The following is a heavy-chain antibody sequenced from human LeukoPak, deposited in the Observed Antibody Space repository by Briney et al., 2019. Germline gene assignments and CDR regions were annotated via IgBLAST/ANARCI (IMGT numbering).Heavy chain of an antibody. CDR2: IYTSGST. D-gene: IGHD6-13*01. Sequence: PSQTLSLTCTVSGGSISSGGHYWSWIRQPAGKGLEWIGRIYTSGSTNYNPSLKSRVTISVDTSKNQFSLKLSSVTAADTAVYYCARSVVKGQQLPPRGDAFDIWGQGTMVTVSS. J-gene: IGHJ3*02. V-gene: IGHV4-61*02. CDR3: ARSVVKGQQLPPRGDAFDI. CDR1: GGSISSGGHY.